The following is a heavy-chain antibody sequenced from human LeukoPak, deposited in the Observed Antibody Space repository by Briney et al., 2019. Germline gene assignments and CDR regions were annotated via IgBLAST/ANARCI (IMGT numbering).Heavy chain of an antibody. V-gene: IGHV3-13*01. CDR2: IGTAGDT. CDR1: GFTFSDYD. CDR3: VRGPYCSGGSCNGHFDY. J-gene: IGHJ4*02. Sequence: PGGSLRLSCAASGFTFSDYDMYWVRQSPGKGLEWVSAIGTAGDTYYPGSVKGRLTISRENAKNSLYLQMNSLRVGDTAVYYCVRGPYCSGGSCNGHFDYWGQGTLVTASS. D-gene: IGHD2-15*01.